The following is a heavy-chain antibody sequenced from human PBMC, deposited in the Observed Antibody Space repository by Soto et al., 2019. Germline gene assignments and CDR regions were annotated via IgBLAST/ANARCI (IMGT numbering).Heavy chain of an antibody. Sequence: SETLSLTCTVSGGSISSSSYYWGWIRQPPGKGLEWIGSIHYSGSTHYNPSLKSRVTISVDTSKNQFSLKLSSVTAADTAVYYCASPKIAFYNWFDPWGQGTLVTVSS. CDR1: GGSISSSSYY. V-gene: IGHV4-39*01. J-gene: IGHJ5*02. D-gene: IGHD3-3*02. CDR3: ASPKIAFYNWFDP. CDR2: IHYSGST.